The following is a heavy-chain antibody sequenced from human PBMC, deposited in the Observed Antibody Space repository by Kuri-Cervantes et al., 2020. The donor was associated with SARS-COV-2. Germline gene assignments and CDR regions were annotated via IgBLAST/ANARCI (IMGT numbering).Heavy chain of an antibody. CDR3: VREGFGSSSHNYGMDV. V-gene: IGHV3-30-3*01. CDR2: ISYDGSNK. D-gene: IGHD6-6*01. Sequence: SLKIFCAASGSTFSSYAMHWVRQAPGKVLEWVAVISYDGSNKYYADSVKGQFTISRDNVENSLYLQMNSLRPQDTAVYYCVREGFGSSSHNYGMDVWGQGTTVTVSS. CDR1: GSTFSSYA. J-gene: IGHJ6*02.